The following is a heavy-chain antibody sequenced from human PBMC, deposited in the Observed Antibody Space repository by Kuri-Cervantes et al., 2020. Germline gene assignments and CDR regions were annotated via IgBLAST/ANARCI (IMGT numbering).Heavy chain of an antibody. CDR2: ISAYNGNT. V-gene: IGHV1-18*01. J-gene: IGHJ6*02. CDR1: GYTFTSYG. D-gene: IGHD5-24*01. Sequence: ASVKVSCKASGYTFTSYGISWVRQALGQGLEWMGWISAYNGNTNYAQKLQGRVTMTTDTSTSTAYMELRSLRSDDTAVYYCARVGDGYNYIHYYYYGMDVWGQGTTVTVSS. CDR3: ARVGDGYNYIHYYYYGMDV.